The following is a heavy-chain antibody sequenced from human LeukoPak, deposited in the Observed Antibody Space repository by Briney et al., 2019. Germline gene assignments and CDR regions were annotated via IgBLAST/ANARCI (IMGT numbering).Heavy chain of an antibody. CDR1: GGTFRNYV. V-gene: IGHV1-69*01. J-gene: IGHJ4*02. D-gene: IGHD5-24*01. CDR2: IIPIFGAA. CDR3: ARGGRKVFDVEMATMDF. Sequence: SVKVSCKASGGTFRNYVISWVRQAPGQGLEWMGGIIPIFGAANYGQSSQGRVTITADESTSTVYMELSSLRSEDTAVYYCARGGRKVFDVEMATMDFWGQGTLVTVSS.